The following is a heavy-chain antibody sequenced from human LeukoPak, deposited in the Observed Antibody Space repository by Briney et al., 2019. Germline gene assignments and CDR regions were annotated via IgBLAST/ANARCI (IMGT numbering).Heavy chain of an antibody. J-gene: IGHJ6*03. Sequence: SETLSLTCAVNGGSFSGYYWSWIRQPPGKWLDWHGAINHSGSTNYNPSLESRVTISVDTSKSQFSLKLSSVTAADTAVYYCARVWGYSSSVRSYYYYYMDVWGKGTTVTVSS. CDR1: GGSFSGYY. V-gene: IGHV4-34*01. D-gene: IGHD6-6*01. CDR2: INHSGST. CDR3: ARVWGYSSSVRSYYYYYMDV.